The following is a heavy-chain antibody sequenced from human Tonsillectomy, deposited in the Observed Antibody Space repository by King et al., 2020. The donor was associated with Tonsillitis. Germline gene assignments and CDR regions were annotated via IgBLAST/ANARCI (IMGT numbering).Heavy chain of an antibody. J-gene: IGHJ4*02. D-gene: IGHD3-22*01. CDR3: ANTIVTYSCDNSGYYCFDS. Sequence: TLKESGPTLVKPTQTLTLTCTFSGFSLSTSGVGVGWIRQPPEKALEWLALIFWNHDKRYRQSLKSRLTITKDTSKNQVVLTMTNMDPVDTATYYCANTIVTYSCDNSGYYCFDSCGQGTLVSVSS. V-gene: IGHV2-5*01. CDR1: GFSLSTSGVG. CDR2: IFWNHDK.